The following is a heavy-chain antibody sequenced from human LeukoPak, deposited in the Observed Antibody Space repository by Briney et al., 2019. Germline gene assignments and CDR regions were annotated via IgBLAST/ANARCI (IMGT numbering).Heavy chain of an antibody. J-gene: IGHJ4*02. D-gene: IGHD1-26*01. CDR2: ISSSSSYV. CDR1: GFTFGSYS. Sequence: GGSLRLSCAASGFTFGSYSMNWVRQAPGKGLEWVSSISSSSSYVYYADSVRGRFTISRDNAKNSLYLQMNSLRAEDTAVYYCARDRWEDDYFDYWGQRTLVTVSS. V-gene: IGHV3-21*01. CDR3: ARDRWEDDYFDY.